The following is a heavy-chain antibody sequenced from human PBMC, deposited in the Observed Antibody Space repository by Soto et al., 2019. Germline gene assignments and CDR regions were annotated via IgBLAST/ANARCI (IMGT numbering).Heavy chain of an antibody. Sequence: SETLSLTCTVSGGSISSGDYSWSWVRQPPGKGLEWIGNIHYNGNTKYNPSLKSRVSMSVDTSKNQFSLRLISVTAADTAKYFCAREGNLGRWLQPLDFWGQGTLVTVSS. V-gene: IGHV4-61*08. CDR1: GGSISSGDYS. CDR3: AREGNLGRWLQPLDF. D-gene: IGHD5-12*01. J-gene: IGHJ4*02. CDR2: IHYNGNT.